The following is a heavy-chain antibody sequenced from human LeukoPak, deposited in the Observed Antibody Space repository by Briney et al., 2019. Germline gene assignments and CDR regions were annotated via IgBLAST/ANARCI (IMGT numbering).Heavy chain of an antibody. CDR3: AKNRRIFGRTLQRHYMDV. D-gene: IGHD3-3*01. J-gene: IGHJ6*03. CDR2: ITYDGSKR. CDR1: GFTFSSYG. Sequence: GSLRLSCVVSGFTFSSYGMHWVRQAPGKGLEWVAFITYDGSKRPYADSVKGRFTISRDNSKNTLYLQMDGLRPEDTAVYYCAKNRRIFGRTLQRHYMDVWGKGTTVAVSS. V-gene: IGHV3-30*02.